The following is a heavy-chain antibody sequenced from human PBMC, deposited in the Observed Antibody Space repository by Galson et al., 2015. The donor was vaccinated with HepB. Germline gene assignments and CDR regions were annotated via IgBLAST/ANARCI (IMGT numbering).Heavy chain of an antibody. V-gene: IGHV3-9*01. CDR1: GFTFEDYA. D-gene: IGHD3-10*01. CDR2: ISWNSDFT. CDR3: VQDLTYYYGSGSYFVGMNA. J-gene: IGHJ6*02. Sequence: SLRLSCAASGFTFEDYAMHWVRQVPGKGLEWVSGISWNSDFTGYADSVRGRFTISRANPKYSLSLKLTSLRTEDTALYYCVQDLTYYYGSGSYFVGMNAWGQGTTVTVS.